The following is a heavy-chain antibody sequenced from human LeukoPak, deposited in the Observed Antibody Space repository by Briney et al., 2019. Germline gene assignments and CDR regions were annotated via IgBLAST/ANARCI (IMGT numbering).Heavy chain of an antibody. D-gene: IGHD3-22*01. CDR3: AKDLTMIVAS. Sequence: PGGSLRLSCTASGFTLSSYEMSWIRQAPGKGLEWVSGINSSGGGTYYADSVKGRFTISRDNSKNTLYLQMNSLRAEDTAVYYCAKDLTMIVASWGQGTLVTVSS. CDR1: GFTLSSYE. J-gene: IGHJ5*02. V-gene: IGHV3-23*01. CDR2: INSSGGGT.